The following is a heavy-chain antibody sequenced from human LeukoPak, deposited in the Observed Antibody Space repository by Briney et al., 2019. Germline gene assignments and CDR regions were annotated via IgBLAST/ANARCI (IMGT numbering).Heavy chain of an antibody. Sequence: GGSLRLSCAASGFTFSTYWMTWVRQAPGKGLEWVDNIKQDGSENYYVDSVKGRFTISRDNAKNSLYLQMNSLRADDTAVYYCARDQGAAGDYWGQGTLVTVSS. CDR2: IKQDGSEN. V-gene: IGHV3-7*01. CDR1: GFTFSTYW. D-gene: IGHD6-13*01. J-gene: IGHJ4*02. CDR3: ARDQGAAGDY.